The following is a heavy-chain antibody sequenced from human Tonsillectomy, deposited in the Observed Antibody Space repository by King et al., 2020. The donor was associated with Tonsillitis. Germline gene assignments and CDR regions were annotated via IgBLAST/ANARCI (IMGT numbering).Heavy chain of an antibody. CDR3: AKEDYSSSWYVDY. Sequence: VQLVESGGGVVQPGGSLRLSCAASGFTFSNYGMRWVRQAPGKGLEWVAFIRYDGSNKFYADSVKGRFTISRDNSKNTLYLQMNSLRVEDTAVYYCAKEDYSSSWYVDYWGQGTWSPSPQ. V-gene: IGHV3-30*02. D-gene: IGHD6-13*01. CDR1: GFTFSNYG. J-gene: IGHJ4*02. CDR2: IRYDGSNK.